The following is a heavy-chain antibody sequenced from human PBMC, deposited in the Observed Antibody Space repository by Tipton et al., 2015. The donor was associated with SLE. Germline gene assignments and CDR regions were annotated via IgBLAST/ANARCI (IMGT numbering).Heavy chain of an antibody. D-gene: IGHD2-8*01. V-gene: IGHV4-4*09. J-gene: IGHJ6*02. CDR2: ISDGGGT. CDR3: ARGMLTWRGAIIGVDV. Sequence: TLSLTCSVSGGSISSDHWIWIRQPPGKGLEWLGYISDGGGTNYNPSLKSRVTISVDPAKNQFSLKLTSVTAADTAVYYCARGMLTWRGAIIGVDVWGQGTSVNVSS. CDR1: GGSISSDH.